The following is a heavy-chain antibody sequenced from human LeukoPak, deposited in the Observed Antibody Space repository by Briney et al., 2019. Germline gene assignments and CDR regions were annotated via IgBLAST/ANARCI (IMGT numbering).Heavy chain of an antibody. CDR1: GSSFTSYW. V-gene: IGHV5-51*01. CDR2: IYPGDSDT. Sequence: GASLQISCEGSGSSFTSYWIGWVRQLPGKGLEWMGIIYPGDSDTSFSPSFHGLVTISADKSISTAYLQWSSLKASDTAMYYCARFATEYSSSSRFDPWGQGTLVTVSS. D-gene: IGHD6-6*01. CDR3: ARFATEYSSSSRFDP. J-gene: IGHJ5*02.